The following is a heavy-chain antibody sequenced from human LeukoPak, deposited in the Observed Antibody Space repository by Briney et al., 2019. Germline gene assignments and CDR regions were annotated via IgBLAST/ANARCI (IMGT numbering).Heavy chain of an antibody. CDR2: ISAYNGNT. J-gene: IGHJ4*02. Sequence: GASVKVSCKASGYTFTSYGISWVRQAPGQGLEWMGWISAYNGNTNYAQKLQGRVTMTTDTSTSTAYMELRSLRSDDTAVYYCARGFSAHYYDLGSPGDFWGQGTLVTVSS. V-gene: IGHV1-18*01. CDR3: ARGFSAHYYDLGSPGDF. CDR1: GYTFTSYG. D-gene: IGHD3-10*01.